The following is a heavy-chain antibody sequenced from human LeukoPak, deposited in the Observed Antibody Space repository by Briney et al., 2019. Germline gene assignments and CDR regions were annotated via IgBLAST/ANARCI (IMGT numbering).Heavy chain of an antibody. D-gene: IGHD6-13*01. CDR2: INHSGST. CDR3: ARVIGYSSSWHPEAIDY. Sequence: SETLSLTCAVYGGSFSGYYWSWIRQPPGKGLEWIGEINHSGSTNYNPSLKSRVTISVDTSKDQFSLKLSSVTAADTAVYYCARVIGYSSSWHPEAIDYWGQGTLVTVSS. CDR1: GGSFSGYY. V-gene: IGHV4-34*01. J-gene: IGHJ4*02.